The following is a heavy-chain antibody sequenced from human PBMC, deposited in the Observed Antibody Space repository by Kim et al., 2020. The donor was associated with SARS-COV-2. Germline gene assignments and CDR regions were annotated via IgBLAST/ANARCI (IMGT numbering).Heavy chain of an antibody. CDR3: ARADVSFNFDY. CDR2: T. D-gene: IGHD3-10*01. Sequence: TYYNPSLKSRVTISVDTSKNQFSLKLSSVTAADTAVYYCARADVSFNFDYWGQGTLVTVSS. J-gene: IGHJ4*02. V-gene: IGHV4-31*02.